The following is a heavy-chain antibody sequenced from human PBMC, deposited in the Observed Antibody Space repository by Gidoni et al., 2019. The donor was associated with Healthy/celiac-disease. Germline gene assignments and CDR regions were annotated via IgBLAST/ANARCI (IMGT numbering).Heavy chain of an antibody. Sequence: QVQLQESGPGLVKPSETLSLTCTVSGGSISSYYWSWIRQPPGKGLEWIGYIYYSGSTNYNPSLKSRVTISVDTSKNQFSLKLSSVTAADTAVYYCARDPYYGGNGAFDIWGQGTMVTVSS. CDR1: GGSISSYY. V-gene: IGHV4-59*01. CDR3: ARDPYYGGNGAFDI. CDR2: IYYSGST. D-gene: IGHD4-17*01. J-gene: IGHJ3*02.